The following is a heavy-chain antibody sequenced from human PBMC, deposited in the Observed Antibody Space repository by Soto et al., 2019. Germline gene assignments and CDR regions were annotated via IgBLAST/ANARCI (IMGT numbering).Heavy chain of an antibody. CDR3: AIDTDYHDSSGYYVFDA. V-gene: IGHV3-30*03. Sequence: QVQLVESGGGVVQPGRSLRLSCAASEFTFSSYGMHWVRQAPGKGLEWVAHISYDGSNKHYEDSVEGRFIISRDNSKNTLYLQMNSLRAEDSAVYYCAIDTDYHDSSGYYVFDAWGQGTLITVSS. CDR2: ISYDGSNK. J-gene: IGHJ4*02. CDR1: EFTFSSYG. D-gene: IGHD3-22*01.